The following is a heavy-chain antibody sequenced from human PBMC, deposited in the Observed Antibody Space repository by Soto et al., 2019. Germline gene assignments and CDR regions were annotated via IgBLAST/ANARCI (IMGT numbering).Heavy chain of an antibody. D-gene: IGHD3-10*01. CDR2: ISNRGNT. V-gene: IGHV4-59*08. Sequence: QVQLQESGPGLVKPSETLSLTCTVSGGSISTYYWSWIRQPPGKGLEWIGYISNRGNTNYNPSVKSRVTISVATPNNQFSLHLASVTAADTAVYYCERHRRHARPFGEFDHCFYMDDWGKGTTVTVSS. CDR3: ERHRRHARPFGEFDHCFYMDD. J-gene: IGHJ6*03. CDR1: GGSISTYY.